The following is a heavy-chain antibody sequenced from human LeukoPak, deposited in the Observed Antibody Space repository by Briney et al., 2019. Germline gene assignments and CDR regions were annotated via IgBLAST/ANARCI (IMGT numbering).Heavy chain of an antibody. CDR2: INHSGSI. CDR3: ARRGDFWSGTYFDY. D-gene: IGHD3-3*01. J-gene: IGHJ4*02. CDR1: GGSFSGYY. Sequence: SETLSLTCAVYGGSFSGYYWSWIRQPPGKGLGWIGEINHSGSINYNPSLKSRVTISVDTSKNQFSLKLRSVTAADTAVYYCARRGDFWSGTYFDYWGQGTLVTVSS. V-gene: IGHV4-34*01.